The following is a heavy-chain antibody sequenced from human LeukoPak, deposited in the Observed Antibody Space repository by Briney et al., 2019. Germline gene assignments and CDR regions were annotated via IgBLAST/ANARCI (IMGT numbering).Heavy chain of an antibody. D-gene: IGHD3-10*01. J-gene: IGHJ4*02. CDR2: IRHDGSNE. CDR3: ARDYDGSGSYDY. CDR1: GFTFSTHG. V-gene: IGHV3-30*02. Sequence: GGSLRLSCVASGFTFSTHGMYWVRQAPGRGLEWVAFIRHDGSNEKYADSVKGRFTISRDNAKNSLYLQMNSLRAEDTAVYYCARDYDGSGSYDYWGQGTLVTVSS.